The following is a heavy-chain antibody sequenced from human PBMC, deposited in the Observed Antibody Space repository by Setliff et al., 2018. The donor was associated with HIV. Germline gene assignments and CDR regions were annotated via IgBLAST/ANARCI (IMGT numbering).Heavy chain of an antibody. Sequence: PSETLSLTCSVSGGAISGSGYYWSWIRQPPGKALEWIGYIYYSGSVYYNPSLKSRVTISVDTSKNQFSLKLSSVTAADTAVYYCARAAPYYDYVWGSYRHFDYWGQGTLVTVSS. J-gene: IGHJ4*02. CDR2: IYYSGSV. D-gene: IGHD3-16*02. CDR3: ARAAPYYDYVWGSYRHFDY. CDR1: GGAISGSGYY. V-gene: IGHV4-31*03.